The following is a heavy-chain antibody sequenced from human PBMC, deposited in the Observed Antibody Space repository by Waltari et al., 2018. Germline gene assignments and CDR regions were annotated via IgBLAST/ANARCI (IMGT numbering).Heavy chain of an antibody. Sequence: EVQLVESGGGLVQPGGSLRLSCAASGFTFSSYEMNWVRQAAGKVLECVSCISSSGSTIYYADSVKGRFTISRDNAKNSLYLQMNSLRAEDTAVYYCAASGSAPECYFDYWGQGTLVTVSS. J-gene: IGHJ4*02. CDR3: AASGSAPECYFDY. D-gene: IGHD1-26*01. V-gene: IGHV3-48*03. CDR2: ISSSGSTI. CDR1: GFTFSSYE.